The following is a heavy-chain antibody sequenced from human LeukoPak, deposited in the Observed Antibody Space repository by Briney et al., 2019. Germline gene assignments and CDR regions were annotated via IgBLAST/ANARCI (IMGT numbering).Heavy chain of an antibody. J-gene: IGHJ5*02. Sequence: RPSETLSLTCAVYGGSFSGYYWSWIRQPPGKGLEWIGEINHSGSTNYNPSLKSRVTISVDTSKNQFSLKLSSVTAADTAVYYCARGLGSWFDPWGQGTLVTVSS. CDR3: ARGLGSWFDP. V-gene: IGHV4-34*01. CDR1: GGSFSGYY. CDR2: INHSGST.